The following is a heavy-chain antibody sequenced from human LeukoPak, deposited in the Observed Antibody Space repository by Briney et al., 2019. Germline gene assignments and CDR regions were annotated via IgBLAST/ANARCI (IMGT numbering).Heavy chain of an antibody. V-gene: IGHV3-64*01. CDR3: AREGHVKRLTGGCPF. CDR2: ISSNGRST. Sequence: GGSLRLSRAVSGFTFSSYSMHWVRQAPGKGLEFVSAISSNGRSTYYASSVKGRFTISRDISKNTLYLQMGSLRPADMAVYYCAREGHVKRLTGGCPFWGQGTLVTVSS. J-gene: IGHJ4*02. D-gene: IGHD3-10*01. CDR1: GFTFSSYS.